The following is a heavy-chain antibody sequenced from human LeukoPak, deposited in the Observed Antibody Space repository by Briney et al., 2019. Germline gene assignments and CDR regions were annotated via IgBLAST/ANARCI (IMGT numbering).Heavy chain of an antibody. CDR1: GYSISSNYY. CDR2: IFHSGNS. D-gene: IGHD4-17*01. Sequence: PSETLCLTCAVSGYSISSNYYWGWIRQPPGKGLEWVGSIFHSGNSYYNPSLKSRLTMSVDTSKNQFSLKLTSVTAADTALYYCARVTYVDDMLYQYFDYWGQGNLVTVSS. V-gene: IGHV4-38-2*01. J-gene: IGHJ4*02. CDR3: ARVTYVDDMLYQYFDY.